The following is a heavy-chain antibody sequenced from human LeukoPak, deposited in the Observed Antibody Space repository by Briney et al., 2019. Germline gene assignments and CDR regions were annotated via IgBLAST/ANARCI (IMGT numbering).Heavy chain of an antibody. CDR2: IYHSGRT. CDR1: GDSISSSSYY. V-gene: IGHV4-39*01. Sequence: PSETLSLTCAVSGDSISSSSYYWGWIRQSPGTGLEWIGDIYHSGRTYYNPSLKSRVAISIDTSKNQFSLRLRSMTAADTAVFYCARRRYYDSTGYFEWGRGTLVTVSP. D-gene: IGHD3-22*01. CDR3: ARRRYYDSTGYFE. J-gene: IGHJ1*01.